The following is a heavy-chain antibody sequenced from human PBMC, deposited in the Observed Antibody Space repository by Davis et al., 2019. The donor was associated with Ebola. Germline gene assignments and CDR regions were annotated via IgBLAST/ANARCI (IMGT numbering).Heavy chain of an antibody. V-gene: IGHV7-4-1*02. D-gene: IGHD4-11*01. CDR2: INTNTGKA. CDR3: ARDWTTDADDGYIFGY. CDR1: GYTFTTFG. Sequence: ASVKVSCKASGYTFTTFGITWVRQAPGQGLEWMGWINTNTGKATYAQGFTGRFVFSLDTSVSTAYLQISSLKAEDTAVYYCARDWTTDADDGYIFGYWGQGTLVTVSS. J-gene: IGHJ4*02.